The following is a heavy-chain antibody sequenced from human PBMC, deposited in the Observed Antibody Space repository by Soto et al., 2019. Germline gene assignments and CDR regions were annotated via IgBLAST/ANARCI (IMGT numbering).Heavy chain of an antibody. J-gene: IGHJ4*02. CDR1: GFTFSSYS. V-gene: IGHV3-21*01. CDR3: ASTGAGRGDY. D-gene: IGHD3-10*01. Sequence: EVQLVESGGGLVKPGGSLRLSRAASGFTFSSYSMNWVRQAPGKGLEWVSSISSSSSYIYYADSVKGRFTISRDNAKNSLYLQMNSLRAEDTAVYYCASTGAGRGDYWGQGTLVTVSS. CDR2: ISSSSSYI.